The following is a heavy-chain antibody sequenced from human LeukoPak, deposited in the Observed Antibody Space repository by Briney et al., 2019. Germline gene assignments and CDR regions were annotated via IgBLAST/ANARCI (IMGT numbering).Heavy chain of an antibody. CDR2: ISWDGGST. CDR3: AKDMGYRREYCSSTSCYEGDYYGMDV. J-gene: IGHJ6*02. V-gene: IGHV3-43*01. Sequence: PGGSLRLSCAASGFTFDDYTMHWVRQAPGKGLEWVSLISWDGGSTYYADPVKGRFTISRDNSKNSLYLQMNSLRTEDTALYYCAKDMGYRREYCSSTSCYEGDYYGMDVWGQGTTVTVSS. D-gene: IGHD2-2*01. CDR1: GFTFDDYT.